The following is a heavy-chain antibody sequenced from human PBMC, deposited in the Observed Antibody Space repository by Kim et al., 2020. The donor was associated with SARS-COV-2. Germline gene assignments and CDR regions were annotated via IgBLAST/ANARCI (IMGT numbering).Heavy chain of an antibody. CDR3: ARGPETTVTTHYGMDV. CDR2: INHSGST. D-gene: IGHD4-17*01. V-gene: IGHV4-34*01. J-gene: IGHJ6*02. CDR1: GGSFSGYY. Sequence: SETLSLTCAVYGGSFSGYYWTWIRQPPGKGLEWIGEINHSGSTNYNPSLKSRVTISVDTSKNQFSLKLSSVTAADTAVYYCARGPETTVTTHYGMDVWGQGTTVTVSS.